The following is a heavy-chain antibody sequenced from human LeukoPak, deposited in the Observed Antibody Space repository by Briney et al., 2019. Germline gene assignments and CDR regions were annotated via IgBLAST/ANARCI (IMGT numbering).Heavy chain of an antibody. CDR2: ISSSSSTI. Sequence: PGGSLRLSCAASGFTFSSYSMNWVRQAPGKGLEWVSYISSSSSTIYYADSVKGRFTISRDNAENSLYLQMNSLRAEDTAVYYCARDIAPIDYWGQGTLVTVSS. J-gene: IGHJ4*02. CDR3: ARDIAPIDY. V-gene: IGHV3-48*01. D-gene: IGHD6-13*01. CDR1: GFTFSSYS.